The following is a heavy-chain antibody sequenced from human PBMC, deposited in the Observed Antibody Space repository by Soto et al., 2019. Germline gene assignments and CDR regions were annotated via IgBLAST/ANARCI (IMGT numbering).Heavy chain of an antibody. J-gene: IGHJ6*02. Sequence: GASVKVSCKASGYTFTSCDINWVRQATGQGLEWMGWMNPNSGNTGYAQKFQGRVTMTRNTSISTAYMELSSLRSEDTAVYYCARDGEAGTWYYYYYGMDVWGQGTTVTVSS. CDR2: MNPNSGNT. CDR1: GYTFTSCD. V-gene: IGHV1-8*01. D-gene: IGHD6-19*01. CDR3: ARDGEAGTWYYYYYGMDV.